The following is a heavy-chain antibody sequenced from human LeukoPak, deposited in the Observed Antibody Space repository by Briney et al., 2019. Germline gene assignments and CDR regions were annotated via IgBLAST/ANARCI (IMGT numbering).Heavy chain of an antibody. V-gene: IGHV3-21*01. J-gene: IGHJ4*02. CDR3: ARVLGASEDYLWGSYRF. CDR2: ISSSSSYI. Sequence: GGSLRLSCAASGFTFSSYSMNWVRQAPGKGLEWVSSISSSSSYIHYADSVKGRFTISRDNAKNSLYLQMNSLRAEDTALYYCARVLGASEDYLWGSYRFWGQGALVTVSS. CDR1: GFTFSSYS. D-gene: IGHD3-16*02.